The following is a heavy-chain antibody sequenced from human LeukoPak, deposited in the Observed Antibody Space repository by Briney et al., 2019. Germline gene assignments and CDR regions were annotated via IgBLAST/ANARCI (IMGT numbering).Heavy chain of an antibody. V-gene: IGHV1-69*06. Sequence: ASVKVSCKASGGTFSSYAISWVRQAPGQGLEWMGGIIPIFGTANYAQKFQGRVTITADKSTSTAYMELSSLRSEDTAVYYCASQKEDYYYYYMDVWGKGTTVTVSS. CDR3: ASQKEDYYYYYMDV. J-gene: IGHJ6*03. CDR1: GGTFSSYA. CDR2: IIPIFGTA.